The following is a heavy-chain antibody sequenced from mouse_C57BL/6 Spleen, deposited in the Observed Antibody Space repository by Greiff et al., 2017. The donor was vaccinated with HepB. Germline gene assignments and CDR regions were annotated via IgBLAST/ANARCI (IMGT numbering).Heavy chain of an antibody. J-gene: IGHJ3*01. V-gene: IGHV7-3*01. Sequence: EVKVVESGGGLVQPGGSLSLSCAASGFTFTDYYMSWVRQPPGKALEWLGFIRNKANGYTTEYSASVKGRFTISRDNSQSILYLQMNALRAEDSATYYCARYHYGSSYWIAYWGQGTLVTVSA. CDR3: ARYHYGSSYWIAY. D-gene: IGHD1-1*01. CDR1: GFTFTDYY. CDR2: IRNKANGYTT.